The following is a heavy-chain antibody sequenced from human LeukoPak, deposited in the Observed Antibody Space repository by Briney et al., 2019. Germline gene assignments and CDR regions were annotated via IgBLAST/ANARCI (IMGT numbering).Heavy chain of an antibody. CDR1: GFTFSSYG. D-gene: IGHD2-8*01. V-gene: IGHV3-33*01. CDR3: ARGLEPEGVGLDY. CDR2: IWYDGSNK. J-gene: IGHJ4*02. Sequence: PGRSLRLSCAASGFTFSSYGMHWVRQAPGKGLEWVAVIWYDGSNKYYADSVKGRFTISRDNSKNTLYLQMNSLRAEDTAVYYCARGLEPEGVGLDYWGQGTLVTVSS.